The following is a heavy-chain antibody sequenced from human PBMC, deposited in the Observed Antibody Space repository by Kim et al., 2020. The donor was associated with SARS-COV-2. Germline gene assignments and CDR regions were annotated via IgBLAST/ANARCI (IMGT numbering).Heavy chain of an antibody. V-gene: IGHV3-74*01. CDR1: GFTFSRYW. Sequence: GGSLRLSCAASGFTFSRYWMHWVRQPPGKGLVWVSRIYSDGSGTSYAVSVKGRFTISRDNAKNTLYLQMNSLRAEDTALYYCARRAVDSSGTYYFDYWGQGTLVTVSS. CDR3: ARRAVDSSGTYYFDY. CDR2: IYSDGSGT. D-gene: IGHD3-22*01. J-gene: IGHJ4*02.